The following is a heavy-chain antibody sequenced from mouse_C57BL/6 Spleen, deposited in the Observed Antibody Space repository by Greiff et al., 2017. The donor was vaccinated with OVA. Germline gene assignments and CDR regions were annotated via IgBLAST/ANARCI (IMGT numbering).Heavy chain of an antibody. CDR1: GYSFTGYY. Sequence: VQLQQSGPELVKPGASVKISCKASGYSFTGYYMNWVKQSPEKSLEWIGEINPSTGGTTYNQKFKAKATLTVDKSSSTAYMQLKSLTSEDSAVYYCARGGDFDYWGKGTTLTVSS. J-gene: IGHJ2*01. V-gene: IGHV1-42*01. CDR2: INPSTGGT. CDR3: ARGGDFDY.